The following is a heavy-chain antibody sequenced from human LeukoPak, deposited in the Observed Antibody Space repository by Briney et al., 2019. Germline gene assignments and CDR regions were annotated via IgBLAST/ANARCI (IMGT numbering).Heavy chain of an antibody. Sequence: GGSLRLSCAASGFTFSSYDMSWVRQAPGMGLEWVSGISAAGDMTYYADSVKGHFTISRDNSKNTLYLQLNSLRAEDTAVYYCAKESGSYPIRNALDYWGQGTLVTVSS. CDR3: AKESGSYPIRNALDY. J-gene: IGHJ4*02. CDR2: ISAAGDMT. V-gene: IGHV3-23*01. D-gene: IGHD1-26*01. CDR1: GFTFSSYD.